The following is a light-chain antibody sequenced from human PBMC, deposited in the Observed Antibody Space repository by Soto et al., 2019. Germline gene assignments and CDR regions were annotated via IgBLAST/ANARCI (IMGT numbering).Light chain of an antibody. CDR3: QQSYNSTPT. J-gene: IGKJ1*01. CDR1: QSISNY. V-gene: IGKV1-39*01. Sequence: DIQMTQSPSSLSASVGDRVTITCRASQSISNYLNWYQQKPGKAPKFLIYAASSLRTGVPSRFSGSGSGTDFTLTISSLQPEDFATYYCQQSYNSTPTFGQGTKVDIK. CDR2: AAS.